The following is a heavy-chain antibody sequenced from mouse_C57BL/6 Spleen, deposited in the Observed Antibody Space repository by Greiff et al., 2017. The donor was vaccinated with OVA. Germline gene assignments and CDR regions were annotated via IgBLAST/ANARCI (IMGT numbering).Heavy chain of an antibody. CDR2: ISSGGSYT. V-gene: IGHV5-6*02. D-gene: IGHD1-1*01. J-gene: IGHJ2*01. CDR1: GFTFSSYG. Sequence: EVMLVESGGDLVKPGGSLKLSCAASGFTFSSYGMSWVRQTPDKRLEWVATISSGGSYTNYPDSVKGRFTLTRDNATNTLYLQISSLTSEDTAMYYCARQGYYGSSPFDYWGQGTTLTVSS. CDR3: ARQGYYGSSPFDY.